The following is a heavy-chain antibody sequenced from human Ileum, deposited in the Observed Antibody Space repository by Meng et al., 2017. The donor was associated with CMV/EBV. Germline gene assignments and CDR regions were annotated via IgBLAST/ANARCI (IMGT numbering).Heavy chain of an antibody. V-gene: IGHV1-18*01. J-gene: IGHJ4*02. CDR1: GYSFSRFA. CDR2: ISDYNGET. CDR3: ARESGGSAAQDY. D-gene: IGHD6-6*01. Sequence: QIRWVHAGAEVKKPGASVEVTCRASGYSFSRFAISWVRQAPGQGLEWMGWISDYNGETKYAQKLRGRVTMTTDTSTSTAYMELTWLRSDDTALYYCARESGGSAAQDYWGQGTLVTVSS.